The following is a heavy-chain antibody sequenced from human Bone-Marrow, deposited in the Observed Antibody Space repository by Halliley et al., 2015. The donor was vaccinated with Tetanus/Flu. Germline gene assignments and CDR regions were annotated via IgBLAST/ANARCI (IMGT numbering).Heavy chain of an antibody. CDR3: VTGKGWLPDY. V-gene: IGHV4-61*10. Sequence: GKGLGWIGYVYDSGGPKSNPSLKSRVTISRDTSKTRFSLNLTSVTAADTAVYYCVTGKGWLPDYWGQGTLVTVSS. CDR2: VYDSGGP. D-gene: IGHD5-12*01. J-gene: IGHJ4*02.